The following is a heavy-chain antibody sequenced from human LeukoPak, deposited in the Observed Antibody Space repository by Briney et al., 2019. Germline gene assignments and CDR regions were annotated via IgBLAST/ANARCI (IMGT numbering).Heavy chain of an antibody. Sequence: SETLSLTCAVYGGSFSGYYWSWIRQPPGKGLEWIGEINHSGSTNYNPSLKSRVTISVDKSKNQFSLRLTSVTAADTAVFYCARRRYKYGFDSWGQGTLVIVS. J-gene: IGHJ4*02. V-gene: IGHV4-34*01. CDR3: ARRRYKYGFDS. CDR1: GGSFSGYY. D-gene: IGHD5-18*01. CDR2: INHSGST.